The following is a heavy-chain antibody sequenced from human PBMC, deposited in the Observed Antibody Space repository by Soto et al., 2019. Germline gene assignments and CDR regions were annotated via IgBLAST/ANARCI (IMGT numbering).Heavy chain of an antibody. CDR3: ARRLVDGYHL. D-gene: IGHD2-15*01. CDR2: VYYSGRT. Sequence: SEAVALTCDVSDDSVNSIGYYCTWIRQHPGKGLEWIGCVYYSGRTYYNPSLKSRLGMSLDTSKNQFSLKMTSMTAADTAVYYCARRLVDGYHLRGPVTRVTASS. CDR1: DDSVNSIGYY. J-gene: IGHJ4*02. V-gene: IGHV4-31*02.